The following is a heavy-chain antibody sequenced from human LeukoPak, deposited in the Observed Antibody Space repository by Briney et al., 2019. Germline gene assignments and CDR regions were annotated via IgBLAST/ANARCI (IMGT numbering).Heavy chain of an antibody. CDR3: AKGTIRYCSSTGCHIDY. CDR1: GFTFSSYG. V-gene: IGHV3-30*02. Sequence: GGSLRLSCAASGFTFSSYGMHWVRQAPGKGLEWVALIQYDGSNKYYADSVKGRFTISRDNSKNTLYLQMNSLRAEDTAVYYCAKGTIRYCSSTGCHIDYWGQGTLVTVSS. CDR2: IQYDGSNK. D-gene: IGHD2-2*01. J-gene: IGHJ4*02.